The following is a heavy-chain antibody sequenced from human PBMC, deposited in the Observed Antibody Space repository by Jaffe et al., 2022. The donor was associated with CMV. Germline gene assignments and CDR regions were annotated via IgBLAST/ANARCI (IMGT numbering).Heavy chain of an antibody. CDR2: IDPSDSYT. V-gene: IGHV5-10-1*03. Sequence: EVQLVQSGAEVKKPGESLRISCKGSGYSFTSYWISWVRQMPGKGLEWMGRIDPSDSYTNYSPSFQGHVTISADKSISTAYLQWSSLKASDTAMYYCARAGITMVRGVIITGGHDYWGQGTLVTVSS. D-gene: IGHD3-10*01. CDR3: ARAGITMVRGVIITGGHDY. CDR1: GYSFTSYW. J-gene: IGHJ4*02.